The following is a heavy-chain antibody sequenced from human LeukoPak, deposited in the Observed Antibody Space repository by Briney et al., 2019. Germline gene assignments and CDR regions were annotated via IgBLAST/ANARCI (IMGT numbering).Heavy chain of an antibody. Sequence: TGGSLRLSCAASGFTFSSYEMSWVRQVPGKGLEWVSYIGGSGSAIYYADSVKGRFTISRDNAKNSLYLQMISLRAEDTGVYYCARENYYGSGSLDYWGQGTLVTVSS. CDR2: IGGSGSAI. J-gene: IGHJ4*02. CDR1: GFTFSSYE. V-gene: IGHV3-48*03. D-gene: IGHD3-10*01. CDR3: ARENYYGSGSLDY.